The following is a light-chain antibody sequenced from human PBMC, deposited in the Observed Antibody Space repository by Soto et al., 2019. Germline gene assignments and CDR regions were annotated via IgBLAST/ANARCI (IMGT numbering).Light chain of an antibody. CDR3: QQCNSYPPT. V-gene: IGKV1-5*03. Sequence: DIQMTQSPSTLSASVGDRVTITCRASQSISSWLAWYQQKPGKAPKVLIYKASNLQSGVPARFSGSGSGTDFTLTISSLQPDDFATYYCQQCNSYPPTFGQGTTVEIK. CDR2: KAS. CDR1: QSISSW. J-gene: IGKJ1*01.